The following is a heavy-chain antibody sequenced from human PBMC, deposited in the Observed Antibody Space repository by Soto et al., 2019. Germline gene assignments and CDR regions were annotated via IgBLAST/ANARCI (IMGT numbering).Heavy chain of an antibody. D-gene: IGHD2-15*01. Sequence: GGSLRLSCAASGFTFSSYYMHWVRQATGKGLEWVSAIGTAGDTYYPGSVKGRFTISRENAKNSLYLQMNSLRAGDTAVYYCARGRYCSGGSCRYYYYGMDVWGQGTTVTVSS. CDR2: IGTAGDT. J-gene: IGHJ6*02. V-gene: IGHV3-13*04. CDR3: ARGRYCSGGSCRYYYYGMDV. CDR1: GFTFSSYY.